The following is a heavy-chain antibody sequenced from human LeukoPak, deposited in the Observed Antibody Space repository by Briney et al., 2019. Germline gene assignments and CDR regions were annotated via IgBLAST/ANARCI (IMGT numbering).Heavy chain of an antibody. CDR2: IYTDGIST. CDR3: TRGAPGNSGWLYAFNM. V-gene: IGHV3-74*01. D-gene: IGHD6-19*01. J-gene: IGHJ3*02. CDR1: GFTFSSYW. Sequence: GGSLRLSCAAAGFTFSSYWMHWVRQAPGKGLVWVSRIYTDGISTTYADSVKGRFTISRDNAKNTLYLQMNSLRAEDTAVYYCTRGAPGNSGWLYAFNMWGQGAMVTVSS.